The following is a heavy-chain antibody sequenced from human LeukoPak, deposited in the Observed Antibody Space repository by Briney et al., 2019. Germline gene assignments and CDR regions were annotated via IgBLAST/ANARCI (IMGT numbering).Heavy chain of an antibody. CDR2: INSTGGT. CDR1: GGSFSDNY. D-gene: IGHD3-10*01. J-gene: IGHJ6*02. CDR3: ARGPDSYSADSYYAMDV. V-gene: IGHV4-34*01. Sequence: SVTLSLTCAVYGGSFSDNYWSRVRQTPGKGLKWIGEINSTGGTKYNPSLKSRLTMSVDSSQNQFSLRLNSMAAAHTSVYYCARGPDSYSADSYYAMDVWGLGTTVTVSS.